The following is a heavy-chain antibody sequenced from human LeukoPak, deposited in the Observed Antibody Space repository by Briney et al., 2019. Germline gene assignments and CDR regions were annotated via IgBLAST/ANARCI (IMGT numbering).Heavy chain of an antibody. D-gene: IGHD5-12*01. CDR2: IYSGGIT. CDR3: ARATLGDYYYMDV. V-gene: IGHV3-53*01. CDR1: GFTVSGNY. J-gene: IGHJ6*03. Sequence: PGGSLRLSCAASGFTVSGNYMSWVRQAPGKGLEGVSVIYSGGITYYADSVKGRFTISRDNSKNTLYLQMNSLRAEDTAVYYCARATLGDYYYMDVWGKGTTVTVSS.